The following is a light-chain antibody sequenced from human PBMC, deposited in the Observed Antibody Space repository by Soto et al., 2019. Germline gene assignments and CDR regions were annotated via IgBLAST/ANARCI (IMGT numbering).Light chain of an antibody. V-gene: IGLV2-14*01. J-gene: IGLJ2*01. CDR3: SSYTSSSTVV. Sequence: QSALTQPASVSGSPGQSITISCTGTSSDVGGYNYVSWYQQHPGKAPKLMIYDVSNRPSGVSNRFSGSKSGNTASLTISGLQGEDEGDYYCSSYTSSSTVVFGGGTQLTVL. CDR2: DVS. CDR1: SSDVGGYNY.